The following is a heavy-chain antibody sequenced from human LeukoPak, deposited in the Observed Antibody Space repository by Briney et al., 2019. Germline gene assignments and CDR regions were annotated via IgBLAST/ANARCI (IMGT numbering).Heavy chain of an antibody. Sequence: ALVKVSCXASGYTFTSYYMHWVRQAPGQGLEWMGIINPSGGSTSYAQKFQGRVTMTRDTSTSTVYMELSSLRSEDTAVYYCARAVVVPAAMYYYYYYMDVWGKWTTVTVSS. V-gene: IGHV1-46*01. CDR2: INPSGGST. J-gene: IGHJ6*03. D-gene: IGHD2-2*01. CDR3: ARAVVVPAAMYYYYYYMDV. CDR1: GYTFTSYY.